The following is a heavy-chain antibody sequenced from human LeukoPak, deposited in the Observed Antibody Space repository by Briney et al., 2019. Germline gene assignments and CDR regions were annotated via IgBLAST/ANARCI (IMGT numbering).Heavy chain of an antibody. Sequence: PSETLSLTCAVSGGSISSSSYYWGWIRQPPGKGLEWIGSIYYSGSTYYNPSLKSRVTISVDTSKNQFSLKLSSVTAADTAVYYCARLHKYYDFWSNYYYGMDVWGQGTTVTVSS. CDR3: ARLHKYYDFWSNYYYGMDV. J-gene: IGHJ6*02. CDR2: IYYSGST. V-gene: IGHV4-39*01. CDR1: GGSISSSSYY. D-gene: IGHD3-3*01.